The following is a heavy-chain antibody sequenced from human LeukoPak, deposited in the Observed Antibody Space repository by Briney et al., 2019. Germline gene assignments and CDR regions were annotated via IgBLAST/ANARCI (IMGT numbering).Heavy chain of an antibody. J-gene: IGHJ4*02. CDR3: ARGNSWDYSNYEPYFDS. D-gene: IGHD4-11*01. CDR2: IYYSGST. Sequence: PSQTLSLTCTVSGGSISSGDYYWSWIRQPPGKGLECIGYIYYSGSTHYNPSLKSRVTISVDTSKNQFSLKLSSVTAADTAVYYCARGNSWDYSNYEPYFDSWGQGTLVTVSS. V-gene: IGHV4-30-4*01. CDR1: GGSISSGDYY.